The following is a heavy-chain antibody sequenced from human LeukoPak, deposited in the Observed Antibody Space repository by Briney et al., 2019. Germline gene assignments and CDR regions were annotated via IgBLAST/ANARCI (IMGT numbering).Heavy chain of an antibody. J-gene: IGHJ4*02. CDR2: MNPNSGNT. V-gene: IGHV1-8*01. D-gene: IGHD2-15*01. CDR1: GYTFTSYD. Sequence: ASVKVSCKASGYTFTSYDINWVRQATGQGLEWMGWMNPNSGNTGYAQKFQGRVTMTRNTSVSTAYMELSSLRSEDTAVYYCARGAGYCSGGSCYSESSYDYWGQGTLVTVSS. CDR3: ARGAGYCSGGSCYSESSYDY.